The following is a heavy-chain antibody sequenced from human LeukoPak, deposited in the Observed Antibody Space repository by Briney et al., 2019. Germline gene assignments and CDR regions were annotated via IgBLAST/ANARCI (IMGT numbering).Heavy chain of an antibody. CDR3: ARDPGYSSSWPLFDP. Sequence: GGSLRLSCASSGFTFSSYEMNWVRQAPGKGLEWVSYISSSGSTIYYADSVKGRFTISRDNAKNSLYLQMNSLRAEDTAVYYCARDPGYSSSWPLFDPWGQGTLVTVSS. CDR2: ISSSGSTI. V-gene: IGHV3-48*03. D-gene: IGHD6-13*01. CDR1: GFTFSSYE. J-gene: IGHJ5*02.